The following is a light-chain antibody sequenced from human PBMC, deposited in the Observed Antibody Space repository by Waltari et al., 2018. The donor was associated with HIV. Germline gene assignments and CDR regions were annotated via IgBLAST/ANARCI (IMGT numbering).Light chain of an antibody. J-gene: IGKJ1*01. CDR2: KAS. Sequence: DIQMTQYPSPLPASVGYRLPITCRASQSISSRLAWYQQKPGKAPKLLIYKASSLKSGVPSRFSGSGSGTEFTLTISSLQPDDFATYYCQQYNSYSVTFGQGTKVEIK. CDR1: QSISSR. V-gene: IGKV1-5*03. CDR3: QQYNSYSVT.